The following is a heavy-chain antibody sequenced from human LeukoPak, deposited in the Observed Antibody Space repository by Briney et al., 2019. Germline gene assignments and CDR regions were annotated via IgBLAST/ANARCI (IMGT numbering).Heavy chain of an antibody. V-gene: IGHV1-18*01. CDR2: ISAYNGNT. D-gene: IGHD3-9*01. CDR3: ARDRVRVLRYFDWTNRGAFDI. J-gene: IGHJ3*02. Sequence: GASVKVSCKASGYTFTSYGISWVRQAPGQGLEWMGWISAYNGNTNYAQKLQGRVTMTTDTSTSTAYMELRSLRSDGTAVYYCARDRVRVLRYFDWTNRGAFDIWGQGTMVTVSS. CDR1: GYTFTSYG.